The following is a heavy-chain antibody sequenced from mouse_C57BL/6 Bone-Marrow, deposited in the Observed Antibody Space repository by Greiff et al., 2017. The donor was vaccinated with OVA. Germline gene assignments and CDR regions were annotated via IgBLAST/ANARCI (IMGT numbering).Heavy chain of an antibody. CDR1: GFSLTSYG. Sequence: VQLQQSGPGLVQPSQSLSITCTVSGFSLTSYGVHWVRQSPGKGLEWLGVIWSGGSTDYNAAFISSLSISKDNSKSQVFFKMNSLQADDTAIYYCARKDYAWFAYWGQGTLVTVSA. V-gene: IGHV2-2*01. J-gene: IGHJ3*01. D-gene: IGHD2-4*01. CDR3: ARKDYAWFAY. CDR2: IWSGGST.